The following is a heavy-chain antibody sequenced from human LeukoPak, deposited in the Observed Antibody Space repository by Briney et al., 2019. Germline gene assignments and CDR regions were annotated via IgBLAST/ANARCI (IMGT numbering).Heavy chain of an antibody. J-gene: IGHJ3*01. CDR2: IFYGGST. V-gene: IGHV4-61*01. CDR1: GGSVSSGSYY. D-gene: IGHD2-21*02. CDR3: AAYCGGDCYSLYDAFDV. Sequence: SETLSLNCTVSGGSVSSGSYYWSWIRQPPGKGLEWIGYIFYGGSTNYNPSLKSRVTISVDTSKNQFSLKLSSVTAADTAVYYCAAYCGGDCYSLYDAFDVWGQGTMVTVSS.